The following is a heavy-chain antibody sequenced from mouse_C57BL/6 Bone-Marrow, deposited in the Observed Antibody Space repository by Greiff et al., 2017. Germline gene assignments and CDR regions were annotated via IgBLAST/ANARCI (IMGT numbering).Heavy chain of an antibody. CDR1: GYTFTSYW. CDR2: FHPNSGST. Sequence: QVQLQQPGAELVKPGASVKLSCKASGYTFTSYWMHWVKQRLGQGLEWIGMFHPNSGSTNYNEKFKSKATLPVDKSSSPASMKLSSLTTGDSAVDYCARENLDGSGYVDYWGQGTTLTVAS. D-gene: IGHD1-1*01. CDR3: ARENLDGSGYVDY. V-gene: IGHV1-64*01. J-gene: IGHJ2*01.